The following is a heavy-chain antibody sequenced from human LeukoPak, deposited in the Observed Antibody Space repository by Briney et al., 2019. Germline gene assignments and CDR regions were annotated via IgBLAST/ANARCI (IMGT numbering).Heavy chain of an antibody. CDR2: IKQDGSEK. D-gene: IGHD3-22*01. CDR3: ARYYDSAGYYVGRFDY. V-gene: IGHV3-7*01. Sequence: GGSLRLSCAVSGSTFSVYWISWVRQAPGKGLEWVANIKQDGSEKYYVDSVKGRFTISRDNAKNSLYLQMNSLRAEDTAVYYCARYYDSAGYYVGRFDYWGQGTLVTVSS. CDR1: GSTFSVYW. J-gene: IGHJ4*02.